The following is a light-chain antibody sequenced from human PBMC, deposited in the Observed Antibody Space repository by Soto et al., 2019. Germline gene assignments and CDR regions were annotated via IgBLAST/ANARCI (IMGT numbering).Light chain of an antibody. Sequence: DIQMTQSPPSLSASVGDRVTITCRASQSVSSYLNWYQQKPGKAPKLLIYAASSLQSGVPSRFSGSGSGTDFTLTISSLQPEDFATYYCQHSFNTPWTFGQGTKVDIK. J-gene: IGKJ1*01. CDR3: QHSFNTPWT. CDR2: AAS. CDR1: QSVSSY. V-gene: IGKV1-39*01.